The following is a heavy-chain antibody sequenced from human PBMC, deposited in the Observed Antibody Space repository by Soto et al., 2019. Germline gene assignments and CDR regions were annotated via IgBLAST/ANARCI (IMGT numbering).Heavy chain of an antibody. CDR1: GFTFSSYW. Sequence: PGGSLRLSCAASGFTFSSYWMHWVRQAPGKGLVWVSRINSDGSSTSYADSVKGRFTISRDNAKNTLYLQMNSLRAEDTAVYYCAREVALRLLEWVPGMDVWGQGTTVTVSS. J-gene: IGHJ6*02. CDR2: INSDGSST. D-gene: IGHD3-3*01. V-gene: IGHV3-74*01. CDR3: AREVALRLLEWVPGMDV.